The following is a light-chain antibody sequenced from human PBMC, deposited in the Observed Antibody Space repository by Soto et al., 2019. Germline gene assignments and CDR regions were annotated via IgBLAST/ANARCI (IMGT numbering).Light chain of an antibody. CDR1: SSNIGSNS. V-gene: IGLV1-44*01. CDR2: SNN. J-gene: IGLJ1*01. Sequence: QSVLTQPPSASGTPGQRVSISCSGSSSNIGSNSVNWYQQLPGTAPKLLIYSNNQRPSGVPDRISGSKSGTSASLAISGLQSEDEADYYCAEWDDSLNGPVFGTGTKLTVL. CDR3: AEWDDSLNGPV.